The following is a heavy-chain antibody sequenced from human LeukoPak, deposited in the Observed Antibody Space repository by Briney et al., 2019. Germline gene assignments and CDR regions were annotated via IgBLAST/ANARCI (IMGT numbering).Heavy chain of an antibody. CDR1: GFTFSNFW. Sequence: GGSLRLSCAASGFTFSNFWMSWVRQAPGKGLEWVANIELDGSAKFYQDSVKGRFTISRDNAKNSLYLQMNSLGVEDTAVYYCARDTGFHNYGSAWGQGTLVTVSS. D-gene: IGHD3-10*01. CDR3: ARDTGFHNYGSA. J-gene: IGHJ5*02. V-gene: IGHV3-7*01. CDR2: IELDGSAK.